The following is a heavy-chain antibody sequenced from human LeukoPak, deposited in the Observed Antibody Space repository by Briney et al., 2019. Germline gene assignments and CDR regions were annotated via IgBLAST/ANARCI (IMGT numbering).Heavy chain of an antibody. CDR1: GFTFSDYY. CDR3: ARDNGGYYGYEF. V-gene: IGHV3-11*01. D-gene: IGHD1-26*01. CDR2: ISTSGTTI. J-gene: IGHJ4*02. Sequence: GGSLRLSCAASGFTFSDYYMSWIRQAPGKGLEWVSYISTSGTTIYYADSVKGRFTISRDNAENSLYLQMNSLRGEDTAVYYCARDNGGYYGYEFWGRGTLVTVSS.